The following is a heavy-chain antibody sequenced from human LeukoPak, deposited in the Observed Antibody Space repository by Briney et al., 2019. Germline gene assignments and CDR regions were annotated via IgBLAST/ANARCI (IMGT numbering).Heavy chain of an antibody. D-gene: IGHD5-18*01. CDR1: GFTFSSYG. CDR3: PRDTAMDY. Sequence: GGSLRLSCAASGFTFSSYGMHWVRQAPGKGLEWVAVISYDGSNKYYADSVKGRFTISRDNSKNTLYLQMNSLRAEDTAVYYCPRDTAMDYWGQGTPVTVSS. CDR2: ISYDGSNK. V-gene: IGHV3-30*03. J-gene: IGHJ4*02.